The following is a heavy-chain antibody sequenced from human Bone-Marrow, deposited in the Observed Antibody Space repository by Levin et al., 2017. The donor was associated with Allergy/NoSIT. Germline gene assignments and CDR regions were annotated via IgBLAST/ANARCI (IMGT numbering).Heavy chain of an antibody. Sequence: LSLTCAASGFTVSSNYMSWVRQAPGRGLEWVSVIYSGGSTYYADSVNGRFTISRDNSKNTLYLQMNSLKAEDTAVYYCAREYTSGWSRFGSFDYWGQGTLVTVSS. CDR3: AREYTSGWSRFGSFDY. CDR2: IYSGGST. D-gene: IGHD6-19*01. CDR1: GFTVSSNY. V-gene: IGHV3-66*01. J-gene: IGHJ4*02.